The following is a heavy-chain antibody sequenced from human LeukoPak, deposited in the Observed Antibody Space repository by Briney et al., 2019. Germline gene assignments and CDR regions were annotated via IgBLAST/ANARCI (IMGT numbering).Heavy chain of an antibody. CDR3: ARDHDDYFDY. D-gene: IGHD3-16*01. Sequence: PGGSLRLSCAASGFTFSSYAMHWVRQAPGKGLEWVAVISYDGSNKYYADSVKGRFTISRDNSKNTLYLRMNSLRAEDTAVYYCARDHDDYFDYWGQGTLVTVSS. J-gene: IGHJ4*02. CDR1: GFTFSSYA. V-gene: IGHV3-30*04. CDR2: ISYDGSNK.